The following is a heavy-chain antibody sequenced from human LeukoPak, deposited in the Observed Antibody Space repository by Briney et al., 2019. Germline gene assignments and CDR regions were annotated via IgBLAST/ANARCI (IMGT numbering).Heavy chain of an antibody. Sequence: GGSLRLSCATSGFIFDDYTMHWVRQVPEKGLEWVSLITWDGETTHYADSVRGRFTISRDNSKNSLYLQMNSLRTEDTAVYYCAKGFYSDSYFDSWGQGTLVIVSS. D-gene: IGHD2-2*02. CDR3: AKGFYSDSYFDS. J-gene: IGHJ4*02. CDR2: ITWDGETT. V-gene: IGHV3-43*01. CDR1: GFIFDDYT.